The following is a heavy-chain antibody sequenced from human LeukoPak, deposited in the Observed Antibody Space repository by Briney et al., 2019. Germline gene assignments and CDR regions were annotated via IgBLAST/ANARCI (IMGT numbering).Heavy chain of an antibody. CDR3: ARSRNQVKFDY. CDR2: ISSNGGST. D-gene: IGHD1-14*01. V-gene: IGHV3-64*01. J-gene: IGHJ4*02. CDR1: GFTFSSYG. Sequence: GGSLRLSCAASGFTFSSYGMHWVRQAPGKGLEYVSAISSNGGSTYYANSVKGRFTISRDNSKNTLYLQMGSLRAEDMAVYYCARSRNQVKFDYWGQGTLVTVSS.